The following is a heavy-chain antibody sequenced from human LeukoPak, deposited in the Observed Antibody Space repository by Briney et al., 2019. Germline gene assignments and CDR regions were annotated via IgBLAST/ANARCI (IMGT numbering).Heavy chain of an antibody. CDR3: AKKTYYYDTSNLGWFDP. CDR2: IKQDGSET. V-gene: IGHV3-7*05. D-gene: IGHD3-22*01. CDR1: GFXFSSFW. Sequence: PGGSLRLSCAASGFXFSSFWMSWVRQAPGKGLEWVANIKQDGSETYYVDSVKGRFTISRDNAKNSLYLQMNSLRAEDTAWYYCAKKTYYYDTSNLGWFDPWGQGTLVTVSS. J-gene: IGHJ5*02.